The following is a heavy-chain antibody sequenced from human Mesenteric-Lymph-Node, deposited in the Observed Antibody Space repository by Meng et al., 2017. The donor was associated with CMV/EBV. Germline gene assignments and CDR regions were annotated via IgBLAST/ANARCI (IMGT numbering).Heavy chain of an antibody. CDR2: ISVSGGTT. Sequence: GESLKISCAASGFTFDDYTMHWVRQAPGKGLEWVSAISVSGGTTYYADSVKGRFTISRDNSKNTLYLQMNSLRAEDTAVYYCANIGSYFYWGQGTLVTVSS. D-gene: IGHD1-26*01. CDR3: ANIGSYFY. J-gene: IGHJ4*02. CDR1: GFTFDDYT. V-gene: IGHV3-23*01.